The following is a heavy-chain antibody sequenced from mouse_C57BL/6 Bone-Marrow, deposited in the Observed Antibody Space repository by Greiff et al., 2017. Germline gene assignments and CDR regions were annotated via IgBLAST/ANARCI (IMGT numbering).Heavy chain of an antibody. V-gene: IGHV1-54*01. Sequence: QVQLQQPGAELVRPGTSVKVSCKASGYAFTNYLIEWVKQRPGQGLEWIGVINPGSGGTTYNEKFKGKATLTADKSSSTAYMQLSSLTSEDSAVYFWARAGYWYFDVWGTGTTVTVSS. CDR2: INPGSGGT. J-gene: IGHJ1*03. CDR3: ARAGYWYFDV. CDR1: GYAFTNYL.